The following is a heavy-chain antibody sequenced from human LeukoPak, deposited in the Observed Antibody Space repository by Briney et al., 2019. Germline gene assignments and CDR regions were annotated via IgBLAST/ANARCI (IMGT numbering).Heavy chain of an antibody. CDR2: IYYSGST. D-gene: IGHD1-26*01. CDR3: ARAKWELRGVDFDY. Sequence: SSETLSLTCTVSGGYISSYYWSWIRQPPGKGLEWIGYIYYSGSTNYNPSLKSRVTISVDRSKNQFSLKLSSVTAADTAVYYCARAKWELRGVDFDYWGQGTLVTVSS. V-gene: IGHV4-59*12. J-gene: IGHJ4*02. CDR1: GGYISSYY.